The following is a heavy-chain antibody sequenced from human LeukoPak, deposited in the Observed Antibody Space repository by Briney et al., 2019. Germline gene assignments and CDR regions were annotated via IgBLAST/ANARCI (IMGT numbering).Heavy chain of an antibody. Sequence: GASVKVSCKASGYTFTSYYLYWVRQAPGQGLEWMGVINRSGGSTTSAQKFQGRVTMTRDTSTSTVYMELRSLRSEDTAVYYCARGPGPADDGGGYCFDYWGQGTLVTVSS. CDR3: ARGPGPADDGGGYCFDY. V-gene: IGHV1-46*01. J-gene: IGHJ4*02. CDR1: GYTFTSYY. D-gene: IGHD3-22*01. CDR2: INRSGGST.